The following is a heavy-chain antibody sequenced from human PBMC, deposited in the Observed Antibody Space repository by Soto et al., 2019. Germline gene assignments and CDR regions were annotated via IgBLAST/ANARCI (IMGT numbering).Heavy chain of an antibody. CDR1: GVSITSFY. CDR2: IYDSGST. CDR3: ARVFSSMSWFAP. Sequence: QVKLQEAGPGLVKPSATLSLTCTVSGVSITSFYWNWLRQPPGKGLEWIGGIYDSGSTNFNPSLKSRVTMSVDTSATQFSLKLRSVTDAATAVYYCARVFSSMSWFAPWGQGTLVTVSS. J-gene: IGHJ5*02. D-gene: IGHD6-19*01. V-gene: IGHV4-4*07.